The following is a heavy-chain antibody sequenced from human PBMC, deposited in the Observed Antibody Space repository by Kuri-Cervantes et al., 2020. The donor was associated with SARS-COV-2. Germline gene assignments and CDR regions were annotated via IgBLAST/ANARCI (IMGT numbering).Heavy chain of an antibody. CDR3: ARRYRLDLPYGFSFYFDY. Sequence: SETLSLTCAVSGGSISSGGYSWSWIRQPPGKGLEWIGYIYYSGSTYYNPSLKSRVTISVDTSKNQFSLKLSSVTVADTAVYYCARRYRLDLPYGFSFYFDYWGQGTLVTVSS. CDR2: IYYSGST. V-gene: IGHV4-31*11. CDR1: GGSISSGGYS. D-gene: IGHD3-10*01. J-gene: IGHJ4*02.